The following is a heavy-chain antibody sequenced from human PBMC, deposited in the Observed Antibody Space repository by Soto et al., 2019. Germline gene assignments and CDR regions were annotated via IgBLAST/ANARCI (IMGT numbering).Heavy chain of an antibody. V-gene: IGHV1-18*01. Sequence: QVQLVQSGAEVKKPGASVKVSCKASGYTFTSYGITWVRQAPGQGLDWMGWISAHNGNTKYAQKLQGRVTMTTDTSTSTAYMEVRSLRSDDTAVYYCARDTAMALPDAWGQGTLVTVSS. J-gene: IGHJ4*02. CDR3: ARDTAMALPDA. D-gene: IGHD5-18*01. CDR2: ISAHNGNT. CDR1: GYTFTSYG.